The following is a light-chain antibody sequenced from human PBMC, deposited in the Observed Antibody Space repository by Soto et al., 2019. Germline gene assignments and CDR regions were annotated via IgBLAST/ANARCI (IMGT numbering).Light chain of an antibody. CDR2: AAS. CDR1: QSITNY. CDR3: QQCYSAPHT. Sequence: DFQVTQSPSSLSASVGDRVTITCRASQSITNYLNWYQQKPGKAPKLLIYAASILQTGVPSRFSGSGFGTDFTLIISTLQPEDFATYYCQQCYSAPHTFGPGTKVEI. V-gene: IGKV1-39*01. J-gene: IGKJ2*01.